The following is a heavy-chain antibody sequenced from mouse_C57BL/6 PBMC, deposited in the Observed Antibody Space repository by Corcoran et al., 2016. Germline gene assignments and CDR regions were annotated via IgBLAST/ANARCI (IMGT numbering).Heavy chain of an antibody. J-gene: IGHJ3*01. CDR2: INTYSRVP. Sequence: QIQLVQSGPELKGPGETVKISCKTSVYSLTTYGMICVKQAPGKGLKWMCWINTYSRVPTFANDFKERFDFSLETSDSTAYLQINNLKNEDTATYVCARHYYGCSLAYWGQGTLVTVST. CDR3: ARHYYGCSLAY. V-gene: IGHV9-3*01. CDR1: VYSLTTYG. D-gene: IGHD1-1*01.